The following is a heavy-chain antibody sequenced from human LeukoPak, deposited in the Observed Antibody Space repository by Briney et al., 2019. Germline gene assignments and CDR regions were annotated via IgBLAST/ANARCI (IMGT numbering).Heavy chain of an antibody. Sequence: ASVKVSCKASGYTFTSYDINWVRQATGQGLEWMGWMNPNSGNTGYAQKFQGRVTITRNTSISTAYMELSSLRSEDTAVYYCARSPITFGGVIDSWGQGTLVTVSS. V-gene: IGHV1-8*03. CDR1: GYTFTSYD. CDR3: ARSPITFGGVIDS. D-gene: IGHD3-16*01. CDR2: MNPNSGNT. J-gene: IGHJ5*01.